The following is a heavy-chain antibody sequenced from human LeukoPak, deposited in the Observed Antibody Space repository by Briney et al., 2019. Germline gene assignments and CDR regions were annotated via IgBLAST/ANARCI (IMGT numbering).Heavy chain of an antibody. D-gene: IGHD3-3*02. V-gene: IGHV3-53*01. J-gene: IGHJ4*02. Sequence: GGSLRLSCAASGFIVSNTYMAWVRQAPGKGPEWVSVIHNDGSTYYADSVKGRFTISRDNSKNMLFLRMNSLRVEDTAVYFCASLARDYWGQGTLVSVSS. CDR1: GFIVSNTY. CDR2: IHNDGST. CDR3: ASLARDY.